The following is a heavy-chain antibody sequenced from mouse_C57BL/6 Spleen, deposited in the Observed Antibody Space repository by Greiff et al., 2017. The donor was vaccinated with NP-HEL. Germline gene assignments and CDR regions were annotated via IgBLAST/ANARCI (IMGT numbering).Heavy chain of an antibody. J-gene: IGHJ3*01. D-gene: IGHD2-1*01. CDR3: ARSGSYGNYGAWFAY. V-gene: IGHV1-63*01. CDR1: GYTFTNYW. Sequence: VQLQESGAELVRPGTSVKMSCKASGYTFTNYWIGWAKQRPGHGLEWIGDIYPGGGYTNYNEKFKGKATLTADKSSSTAYMQFSSLTSEDSAIYYGARSGSYGNYGAWFAYWGQGTLVTVSA. CDR2: IYPGGGYT.